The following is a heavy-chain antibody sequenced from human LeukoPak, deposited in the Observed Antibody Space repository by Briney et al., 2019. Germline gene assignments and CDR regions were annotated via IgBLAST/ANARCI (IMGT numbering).Heavy chain of an antibody. D-gene: IGHD5-12*01. Sequence: GGSLRLSCAASGFTFSSYAMSWVRQAPGKGLEWVSSISSSSSYIYYADSVKGRFTISRDNAKNSLYLQMNSLRAEDTALYYCAVATRSFLPDYCWGQGTLVTVSS. V-gene: IGHV3-21*01. J-gene: IGHJ4*02. CDR3: AVATRSFLPDYC. CDR2: ISSSSSYI. CDR1: GFTFSSYA.